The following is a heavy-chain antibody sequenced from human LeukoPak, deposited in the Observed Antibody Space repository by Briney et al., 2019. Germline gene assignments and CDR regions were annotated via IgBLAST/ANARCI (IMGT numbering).Heavy chain of an antibody. J-gene: IGHJ4*02. D-gene: IGHD1-26*01. CDR3: ARAGSIRFDY. CDR2: ITGSGITT. Sequence: GGSLRLSCAASGFPFSNYGMNWVRQAPGKGLEWVSGITGSGITTYYGDSVKGRFTISRDNSKNTVYLQMNSLIVEDAAVYYCARAGSIRFDYWGQGTLVTVSS. CDR1: GFPFSNYG. V-gene: IGHV3-23*01.